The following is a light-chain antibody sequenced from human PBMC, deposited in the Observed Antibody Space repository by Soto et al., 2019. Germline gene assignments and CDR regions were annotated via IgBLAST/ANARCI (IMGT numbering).Light chain of an antibody. V-gene: IGKV1-5*03. CDR1: QDIGTW. Sequence: DIQMTQSPSTLSASVGDRVTITCRASQDIGTWLAWYQQKPEKAPKVLIYKASTLKSGVPSRFSGSGSGTEFTLTISSLQPDDFATYYCQHYNSYSEAFGQGTKVELK. J-gene: IGKJ1*01. CDR2: KAS. CDR3: QHYNSYSEA.